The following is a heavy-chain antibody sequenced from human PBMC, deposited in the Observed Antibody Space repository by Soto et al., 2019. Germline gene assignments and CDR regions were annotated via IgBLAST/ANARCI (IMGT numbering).Heavy chain of an antibody. CDR3: ERDPSDLWETDQYFQH. CDR1: GFTFSDYS. D-gene: IGHD1-26*01. CDR2: ISSTGRYM. Sequence: GGSLRLSCAASGFTFSDYSVNWVRQAPGKGLEWVSSISSTGRYMHYADSAKGRFTISRDNAKNSLYLQMNSLRAEDTAVYFCERDPSDLWETDQYFQHWGQGTLVTVSS. V-gene: IGHV3-21*01. J-gene: IGHJ1*01.